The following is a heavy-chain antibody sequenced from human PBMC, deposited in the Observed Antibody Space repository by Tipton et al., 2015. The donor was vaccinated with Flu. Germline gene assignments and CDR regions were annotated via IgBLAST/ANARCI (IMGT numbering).Heavy chain of an antibody. CDR2: IYSSGST. CDR1: GGSLSSFY. CDR3: ARCSGSGTDVIYDY. D-gene: IGHD3-10*02. J-gene: IGHJ4*02. Sequence: TLSPTCTVSGGSLSSFYWSWIRQPAGKGLEWIGRIYSSGSTKYSPAFKSRVTLSEDTSKNQFSLNLSSVTASDTALYFCARCSGSGTDVIYDYWGQGTLVTVSS. V-gene: IGHV4-4*07.